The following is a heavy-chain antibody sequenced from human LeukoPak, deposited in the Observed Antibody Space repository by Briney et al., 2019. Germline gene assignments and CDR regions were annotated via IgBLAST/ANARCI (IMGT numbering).Heavy chain of an antibody. D-gene: IGHD6-6*01. CDR2: IYYSGNT. Sequence: PSETLSHTCTVSGGSIISSGSYWGWVRRPPGKGLEWIGSIYYSGNTYNPSLKSRVTISVDTSKNQFSLNLTSVNAADTAVYYCARLMAALREDLNWFDPWGQGTLVTVSS. J-gene: IGHJ5*02. CDR3: ARLMAALREDLNWFDP. CDR1: GGSIISSGSY. V-gene: IGHV4-39*07.